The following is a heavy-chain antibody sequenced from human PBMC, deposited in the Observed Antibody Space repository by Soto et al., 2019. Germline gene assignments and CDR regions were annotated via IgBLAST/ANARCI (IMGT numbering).Heavy chain of an antibody. CDR2: ISWNSGSI. D-gene: IGHD3-3*01. CDR1: GFTVSSNY. V-gene: IGHV3-9*01. J-gene: IGHJ4*02. CDR3: AGYDFWSGYSY. Sequence: PGGSLRLSCAASGFTVSSNYMSWVRQAPGKGLEWVSGISWNSGSIGYADSVKGRFTISRDNAKNSLYLQMNSLRAEDTALYYCAGYDFWSGYSYWGQGTLVTVSS.